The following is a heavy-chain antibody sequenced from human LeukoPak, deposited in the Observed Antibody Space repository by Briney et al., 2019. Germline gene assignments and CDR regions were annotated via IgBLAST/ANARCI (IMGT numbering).Heavy chain of an antibody. D-gene: IGHD6-13*01. CDR1: GGSLSSYY. V-gene: IGHV4-59*01. CDR3: ARAPGIAAAGTHFDF. Sequence: PSETLSLTCTVSGGSLSSYYWSXXRQPPGXXLXXXXYIYYSGSAKYNPSLKSRVXXSVDTSKNQFSLKLSSVTAGDTAVYYCARAPGIAAAGTHFDFWGQGTLVTVSS. J-gene: IGHJ4*02. CDR2: IYYSGSA.